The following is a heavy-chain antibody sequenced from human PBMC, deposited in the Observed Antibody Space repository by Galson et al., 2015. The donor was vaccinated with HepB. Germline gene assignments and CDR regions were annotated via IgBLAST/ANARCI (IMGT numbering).Heavy chain of an antibody. CDR1: GFTFSSYA. Sequence: SLRLSCAASGFTFSSYAIMWVRQAPGKGLEWVSGMSDNGDNTFYADSVKGRFTISRHNSKNTLYLQMNSLRAEDTAVYYCARDYYGSGSYPYEAFDIWGQGTMVTVSS. CDR3: ARDYYGSGSYPYEAFDI. V-gene: IGHV3-23*01. CDR2: MSDNGDNT. D-gene: IGHD3-10*01. J-gene: IGHJ3*02.